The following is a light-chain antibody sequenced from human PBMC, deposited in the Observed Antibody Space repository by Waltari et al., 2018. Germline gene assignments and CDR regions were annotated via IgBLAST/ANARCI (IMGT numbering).Light chain of an antibody. CDR2: RNN. Sequence: QAGLTQPPSVSKGLRQTATLTCTGDNNNVGKEGATWLQPHQGHPPKPLSYRNNNRPSGLSERFSAAMSGNTASLTITGLQPEDEADYYCSAWDGNLKMYIFGPGTRVTVL. CDR1: NNNVGKEG. J-gene: IGLJ1*01. V-gene: IGLV10-54*04. CDR3: SAWDGNLKMYI.